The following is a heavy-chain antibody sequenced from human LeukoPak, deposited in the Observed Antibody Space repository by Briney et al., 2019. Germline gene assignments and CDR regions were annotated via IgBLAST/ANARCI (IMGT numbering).Heavy chain of an antibody. CDR3: ARDRSSLYNGNYAF. J-gene: IGHJ4*02. CDR1: GYTIADYC. Sequence: ASVKVSCKTSGYTIADYCIHWVRQAPGQGLEFMGWVNPHSGGTSYAAKFRGRVTLTRDTSTTTSYMDLSSLTSDDTAVYYCARDRSSLYNGNYAFWGQGTLVTVSS. V-gene: IGHV1-2*02. CDR2: VNPHSGGT. D-gene: IGHD5-12*01.